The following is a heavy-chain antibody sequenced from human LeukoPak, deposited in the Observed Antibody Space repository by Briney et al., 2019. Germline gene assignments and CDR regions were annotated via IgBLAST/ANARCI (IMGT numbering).Heavy chain of an antibody. CDR3: TQSNY. Sequence: GGSLRLSCAASGFTFSGSPILWVRQASGKGLEWVGRIRSKADNYATAYAASVQGRCTISRDDSKSTAYLQLNSLKTGDTAVYYCTQSNYWGQGALVTVSS. J-gene: IGHJ4*02. CDR2: IRSKADNYAT. V-gene: IGHV3-73*01. CDR1: GFTFSGSP.